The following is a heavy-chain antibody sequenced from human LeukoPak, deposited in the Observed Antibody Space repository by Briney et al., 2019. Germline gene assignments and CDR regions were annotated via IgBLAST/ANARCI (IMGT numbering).Heavy chain of an antibody. CDR3: TQSNY. Sequence: GGSLRLSCAASGFTFSGSPILWVRQASGKGLEWVGRIRSKADNYATAYAASVQGRCTISRDDSKSTAYLQLNSLKTGDTAVYYCTQSNYWGQGALVTVSS. J-gene: IGHJ4*02. CDR2: IRSKADNYAT. V-gene: IGHV3-73*01. CDR1: GFTFSGSP.